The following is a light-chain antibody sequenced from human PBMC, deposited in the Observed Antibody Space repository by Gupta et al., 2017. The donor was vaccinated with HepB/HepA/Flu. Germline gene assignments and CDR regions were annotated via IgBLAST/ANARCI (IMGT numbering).Light chain of an antibody. CDR2: DTS. J-gene: IGKJ5*01. CDR3: QHRRSWPMT. CDR1: QSVDSY. V-gene: IGKV3-11*01. Sequence: EIVLTQSPATLSLSPGERATLSCRASQSVDSYLIWYQQKPGQAPRLLIYDTSTRATGVSDRFSGSGSGTEFTLTISSLEPEDFAVYYCQHRRSWPMTFGQGTLMDIK.